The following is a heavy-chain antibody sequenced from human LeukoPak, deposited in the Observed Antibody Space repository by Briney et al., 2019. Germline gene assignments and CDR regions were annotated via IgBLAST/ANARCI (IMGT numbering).Heavy chain of an antibody. V-gene: IGHV4-59*01. D-gene: IGHD3-10*01. J-gene: IGHJ4*02. CDR2: IYYSGSN. CDR1: VDSSSSYN. CDR3: ARGLWFGELPLNYFDY. Sequence: SETLSLTSTVSVDSSSSYNASWIRQPPGKRLERIGYIYYSGSNNHNPSLKSRVTISVDTSKNQFSLKLSSVTAADTAVYYCARGLWFGELPLNYFDYWGQGTMVTVSS.